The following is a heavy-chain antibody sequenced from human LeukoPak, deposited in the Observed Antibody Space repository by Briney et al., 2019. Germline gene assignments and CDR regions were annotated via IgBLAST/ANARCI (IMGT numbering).Heavy chain of an antibody. CDR2: ISWNSGSI. V-gene: IGHV3-9*01. J-gene: IGHJ6*03. Sequence: PGRSLRLSCAASGFTFDDYAMHWVRQAPGKGLEWVSGISWNSGSIGYADSVKGRFTISRDNAKNSLYLQMNNLRAEDTAVYYCARGPSSSTSWYYYYMDVWGKGTTVTVSS. CDR1: GFTFDDYA. D-gene: IGHD2-2*01. CDR3: ARGPSSSTSWYYYYMDV.